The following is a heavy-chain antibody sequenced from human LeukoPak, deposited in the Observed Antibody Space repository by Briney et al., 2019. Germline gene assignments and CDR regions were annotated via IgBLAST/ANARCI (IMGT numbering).Heavy chain of an antibody. CDR3: AKELRPNDY. Sequence: GGSLRLSCAASGFTFSSYAMSWVRQAPGKGLEWVSLISISGDTYYADSVKGRFTLSRDNSMDTLYLQMNSLRVEDTAVYYCAKELRPNDYWGQGTLVTVSS. CDR2: ISISGDT. J-gene: IGHJ4*03. D-gene: IGHD2-15*01. V-gene: IGHV3-23*01. CDR1: GFTFSSYA.